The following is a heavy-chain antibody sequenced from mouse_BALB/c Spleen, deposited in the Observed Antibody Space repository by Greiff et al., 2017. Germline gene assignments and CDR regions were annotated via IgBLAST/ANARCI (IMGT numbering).Heavy chain of an antibody. Sequence: EVQGVESGGGLVKPGGSLKLSCAASGFTFSSYAMSWVRQTPEKRLEWVATISSGGSYTYYPDSVKGRFTISRDNAKNTLYLQMSSLRSEDTAMYYCARHEDPGGMDYWGQGTSVTVSA. CDR2: ISSGGSYT. J-gene: IGHJ4*01. CDR1: GFTFSSYA. CDR3: ARHEDPGGMDY. V-gene: IGHV5-9-3*01.